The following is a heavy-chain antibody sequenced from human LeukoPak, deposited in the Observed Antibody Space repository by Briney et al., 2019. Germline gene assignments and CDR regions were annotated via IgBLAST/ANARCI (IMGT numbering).Heavy chain of an antibody. V-gene: IGHV4-38-2*02. D-gene: IGHD4-17*01. CDR3: ARVGSYGDSNWFDP. Sequence: SETLSLTCTVSGYSISSGYYWGWIRQPPGKGLEWIGSIYHSGSTYYNPSLKSRVTISVDTSKNQFSLKLSSVTAADTAVYYCARVGSYGDSNWFDPWGQGTLVTVSS. J-gene: IGHJ5*02. CDR2: IYHSGST. CDR1: GYSISSGYY.